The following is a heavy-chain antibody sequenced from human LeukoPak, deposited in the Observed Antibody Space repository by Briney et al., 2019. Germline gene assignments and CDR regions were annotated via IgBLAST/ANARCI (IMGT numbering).Heavy chain of an antibody. D-gene: IGHD3-9*01. CDR3: TRVHELRYFDWFPGDNWSDP. CDR2: IRSKANSYAT. CDR1: GFTFSGSS. J-gene: IGHJ5*02. V-gene: IGHV3-73*01. Sequence: PGGSLRLSCAASGFTFSGSSMHWVRQASGKGLEWVGRIRSKANSYATAYAASVKGRFTIYRDDPKNTAYLQMNSLKTEDTAVYYCTRVHELRYFDWFPGDNWSDPWGQGTLVTVSS.